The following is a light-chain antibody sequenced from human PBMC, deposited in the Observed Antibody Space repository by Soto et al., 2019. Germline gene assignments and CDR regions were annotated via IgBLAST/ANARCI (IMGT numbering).Light chain of an antibody. CDR3: QSYASSLRGYV. V-gene: IGLV1-40*01. J-gene: IGLJ1*01. CDR1: SSNIGAGYD. Sequence: QSVLTHPPSVSGAPGQRVTVSCTGSSSNIGAGYDVHWYQQLPGTAPKLLIYGNSNRPSGVPDRFSGSKSGTSASLAITGLQSEDEADYYCQSYASSLRGYVFGTGTKLTVL. CDR2: GNS.